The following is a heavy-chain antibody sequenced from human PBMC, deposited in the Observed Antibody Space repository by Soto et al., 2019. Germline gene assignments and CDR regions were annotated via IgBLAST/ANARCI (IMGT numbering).Heavy chain of an antibody. CDR1: GYTLTELS. D-gene: IGHD3-22*01. Sequence: ASVKVSCKVSGYTLTELSMHWVRQAPGKGLEWMGGFDPEDGETIYAQKFQGRVTMTEDTSTDTACMELSSLRSEDTAVYYCATGYYDSSGYYFEVFDYWGQGTLVTVPQ. CDR2: FDPEDGET. J-gene: IGHJ4*02. V-gene: IGHV1-24*01. CDR3: ATGYYDSSGYYFEVFDY.